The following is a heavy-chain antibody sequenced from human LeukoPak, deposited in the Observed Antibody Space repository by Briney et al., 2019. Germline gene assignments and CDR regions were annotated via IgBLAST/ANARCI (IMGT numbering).Heavy chain of an antibody. CDR1: GNTLSELS. Sequence: ASVKVSCKVSGNTLSELSMHWVRQAPGKGLEWMGGVDPEDDKNIYAQKFQGRVTMTGDTSTDTAYMELSNLRSEDTAVYYCATDHQWQLLGYWGQGTLVTVSS. CDR2: VDPEDDKN. D-gene: IGHD1-26*01. J-gene: IGHJ4*02. V-gene: IGHV1-24*01. CDR3: ATDHQWQLLGY.